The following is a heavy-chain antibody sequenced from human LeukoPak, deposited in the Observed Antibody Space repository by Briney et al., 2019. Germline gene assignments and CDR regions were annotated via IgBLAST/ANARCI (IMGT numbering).Heavy chain of an antibody. CDR3: ARGLGGGTMIVEVFDY. Sequence: SQTLSLTCAISGDSVSSNSAAWNWIRQSPSRGLEWLGRTYYRSKWYNDYAPSVKSRITINPDTSKNQFSLQLNSVTPEDTAVYYCARGLGGGTMIVEVFDYWGQGTLVTVSS. J-gene: IGHJ4*02. D-gene: IGHD3-22*01. CDR2: TYYRSKWYN. CDR1: GDSVSSNSAA. V-gene: IGHV6-1*01.